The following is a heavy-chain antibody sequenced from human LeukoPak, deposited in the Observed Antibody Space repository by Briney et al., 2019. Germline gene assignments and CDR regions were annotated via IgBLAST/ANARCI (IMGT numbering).Heavy chain of an antibody. Sequence: SQTLSLTCTVSGGSISSGSYYWSWIRQPARKGLEWIGRIYTSGSTNYNPSLKSRVTISVDTSKNQSSLKLSSVTAADTAASYCARESNYYFNWFDPWGQGTLVTVSS. CDR3: ARESNYYFNWFDP. V-gene: IGHV4-61*02. CDR1: GGSISSGSYY. J-gene: IGHJ5*02. CDR2: IYTSGST. D-gene: IGHD2/OR15-2a*01.